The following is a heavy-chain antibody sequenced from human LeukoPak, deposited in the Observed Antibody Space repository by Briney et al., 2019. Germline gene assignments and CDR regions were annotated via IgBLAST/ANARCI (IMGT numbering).Heavy chain of an antibody. D-gene: IGHD6-6*01. Sequence: PSETLSLTCTVSGGSISSSYWSWIRHPAGKGLEWIGRIYTCGSTNYNPSLKSRVTMSVDTSKNQFSLELSSVAAADTAVYYCASEYSSSSVWGQGTLVTVSS. CDR1: GGSISSSY. CDR2: IYTCGST. V-gene: IGHV4-4*07. J-gene: IGHJ4*02. CDR3: ASEYSSSSV.